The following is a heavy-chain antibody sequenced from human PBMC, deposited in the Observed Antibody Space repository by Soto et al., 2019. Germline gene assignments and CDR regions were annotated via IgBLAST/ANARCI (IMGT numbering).Heavy chain of an antibody. CDR2: MYPDDSDI. CDR3: ARHKSSSWYPDYYSYYGMDV. CDR1: GYSFSFYW. J-gene: IGHJ6*02. V-gene: IGHV5-51*01. D-gene: IGHD6-13*01. Sequence: PGESLKISCKASGYSFSFYWIGWVRQMPGKGLEWMAIMYPDDSDIRYSPSFEAHVTISADKSTGTAYLQWNSLKASDTAMYYCARHKSSSWYPDYYSYYGMDVWGQGTTVTVSS.